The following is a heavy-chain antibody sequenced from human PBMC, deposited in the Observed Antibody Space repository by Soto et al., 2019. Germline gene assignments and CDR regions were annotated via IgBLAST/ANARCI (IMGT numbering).Heavy chain of an antibody. CDR1: GYTFTSYT. J-gene: IGHJ3*02. Sequence: QVQLVQSGAEEKKPGASVKVSCKASGYTFTSYTMHWVHQAPGQRLEWMGWINAGNGNTKYSQKFQGRVTITRDTSASTAYMELSNLRSEDTAVYYCARDTGYCSGGTCPHDAFDIWGQGTMVTVSS. D-gene: IGHD2-15*01. V-gene: IGHV1-3*05. CDR2: INAGNGNT. CDR3: ARDTGYCSGGTCPHDAFDI.